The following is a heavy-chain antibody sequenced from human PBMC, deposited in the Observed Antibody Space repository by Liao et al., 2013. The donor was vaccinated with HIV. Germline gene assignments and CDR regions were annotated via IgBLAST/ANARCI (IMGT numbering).Heavy chain of an antibody. CDR2: INHSGST. J-gene: IGHJ5*02. V-gene: IGHV4-34*01. CDR1: GGSFSGYY. Sequence: QVQLQQWGAGLLKPSETLSLTCAVYGGSFSGYYWGWIRQPPGKGLEWIGEINHSGSTNYNSSLKSRVTISVDTSKKQFSLKLSSVTAADTAVYYCAREPGWFDPWGQGTLVTVSS. CDR3: AREPGWFDP.